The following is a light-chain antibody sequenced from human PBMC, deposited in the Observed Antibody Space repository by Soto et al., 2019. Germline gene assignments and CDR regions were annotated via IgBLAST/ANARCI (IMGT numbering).Light chain of an antibody. CDR2: STS. CDR3: LLHLGSGIGM. V-gene: IGLV8-61*01. Sequence: QTVVTQEPSFSVSPGATVTLTCGLSSGSVSSSSHPSWYQQTPGQAPRTLIYSTSTRSSGVPDRFSGSILGNKAALTITGAQADDESDYYCLLHLGSGIGMFGGGTKLTVL. CDR1: SGSVSSSSH. J-gene: IGLJ3*02.